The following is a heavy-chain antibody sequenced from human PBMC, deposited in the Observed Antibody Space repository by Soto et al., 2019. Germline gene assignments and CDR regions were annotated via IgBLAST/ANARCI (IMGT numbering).Heavy chain of an antibody. Sequence: GSLRLSCAASGFTFSDYYMSWIRQAPGKGLEWVSYISSSGSTIYYADSVKGRFTISRDNAKNSLYLQMNSLRDEDTAVYYCARDRTDCGGDCYSSLFAFDIWGQGTMVTVSS. CDR1: GFTFSDYY. CDR3: ARDRTDCGGDCYSSLFAFDI. CDR2: ISSSGSTI. V-gene: IGHV3-11*04. J-gene: IGHJ3*02. D-gene: IGHD2-21*02.